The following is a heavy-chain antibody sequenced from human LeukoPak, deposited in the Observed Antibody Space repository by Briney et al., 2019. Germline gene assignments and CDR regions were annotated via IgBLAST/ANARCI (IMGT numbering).Heavy chain of an antibody. V-gene: IGHV4-59*01. Sequence: PSETLSLTCTVSGGSISSYYWSWIRQPPGKGLEWIGYIYYSGSTNYNPSLKSRVTISVDTSKNQFSLKLSSMTAADTAVHYCARDIATGYYYDSRGFDPWGQGTLVTVSS. D-gene: IGHD3-22*01. J-gene: IGHJ5*02. CDR2: IYYSGST. CDR3: ARDIATGYYYDSRGFDP. CDR1: GGSISSYY.